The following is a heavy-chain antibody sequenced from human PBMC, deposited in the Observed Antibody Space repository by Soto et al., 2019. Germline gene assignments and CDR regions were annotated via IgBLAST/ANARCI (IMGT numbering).Heavy chain of an antibody. V-gene: IGHV1-69*01. D-gene: IGHD6-13*01. CDR3: ARDLRAAARPGMDV. Sequence: QVQLVQSGAEVKKPGSSVKASCKASGGTFSSYAISWVRQAPGQGLEWMGGIIPIFGTANYAQNFQGRVTLTAAESTSTAYMELRSLTSEDTAVYYCARDLRAAARPGMDVWGQGTTVTVSS. CDR1: GGTFSSYA. CDR2: IIPIFGTA. J-gene: IGHJ6*02.